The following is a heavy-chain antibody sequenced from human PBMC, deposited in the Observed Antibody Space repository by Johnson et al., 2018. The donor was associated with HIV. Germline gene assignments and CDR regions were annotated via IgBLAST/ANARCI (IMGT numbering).Heavy chain of an antibody. CDR1: GFTFSTYW. CDR3: ASADYNWVSPGAFDI. Sequence: VQLVESGGGLVQPGGSLRLSCAASGFTFSTYWMSWVRQAPGKGLEWVAKIRQDGSEKYYVDSVKGRFTISRDNAKNSLYLQMNSLRAEDTAVYYCASADYNWVSPGAFDIWGQGTTVTVSS. V-gene: IGHV3-7*05. J-gene: IGHJ3*02. D-gene: IGHD1-20*01. CDR2: IRQDGSEK.